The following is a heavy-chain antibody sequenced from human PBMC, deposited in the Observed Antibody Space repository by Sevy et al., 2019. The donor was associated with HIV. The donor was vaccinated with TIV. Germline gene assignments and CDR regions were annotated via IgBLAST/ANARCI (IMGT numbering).Heavy chain of an antibody. Sequence: SETLSLTCAVSGGSISSSNWWSWVRQPPGKGLEWIGEIYRSGSTKYNPSLKSRVTISVDKTKNQFSLKLSSVTAADTAVYYCARGTAMGVLYYYYYMDVWGKGTTVTVSS. CDR2: IYRSGST. V-gene: IGHV4-4*02. CDR3: ARGTAMGVLYYYYYMDV. J-gene: IGHJ6*03. D-gene: IGHD5-18*01. CDR1: GGSISSSNW.